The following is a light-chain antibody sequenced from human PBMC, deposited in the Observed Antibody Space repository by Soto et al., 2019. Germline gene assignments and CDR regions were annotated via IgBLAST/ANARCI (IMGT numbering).Light chain of an antibody. V-gene: IGLV2-14*03. CDR1: SSDVGGYNY. CDR2: DVN. Sequence: QSALTQPASVSGSPGQSITISCTGTSSDVGGYNYVSWYQHHPDKAPKLMIYDVNNRPSGVSHRFSGSKSGNTASLTISGLQAEDEAAYYYSSYSSTNTRLVFGGGTKVTVL. J-gene: IGLJ2*01. CDR3: SSYSSTNTRLV.